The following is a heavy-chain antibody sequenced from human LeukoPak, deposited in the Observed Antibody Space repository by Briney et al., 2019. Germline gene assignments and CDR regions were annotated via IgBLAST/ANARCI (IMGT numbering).Heavy chain of an antibody. D-gene: IGHD2-15*01. V-gene: IGHV1-2*02. CDR3: ARVVGSGGSQYYFDY. CDR2: INPNSGGT. CDR1: GYTFTGYY. J-gene: IGHJ4*02. Sequence: ASVKVSCKASGYTFTGYYMHWVRQAPGQGLEWMGWINPNSGGTNYAQKFQGRVTMTRDTSISTAYMELSRLRSDDTAVYYCARVVGSGGSQYYFDYWGQGTLVTVSS.